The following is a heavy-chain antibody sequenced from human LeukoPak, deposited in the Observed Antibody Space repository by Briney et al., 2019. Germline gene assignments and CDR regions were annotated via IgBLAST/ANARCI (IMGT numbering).Heavy chain of an antibody. CDR1: GGSISSYS. D-gene: IGHD5-12*01. CDR3: AGEAGGGYARAFDI. Sequence: SETLSLTCIVSGGSISSYSWTWIRQPAGEGLEWIGRIYTSGTTNYNPSLKSRVTMSVDTSKNQCSLKLSSVTAADTAVYYCAGEAGGGYARAFDIWGQGTMVTVSS. J-gene: IGHJ3*02. CDR2: IYTSGTT. V-gene: IGHV4-4*07.